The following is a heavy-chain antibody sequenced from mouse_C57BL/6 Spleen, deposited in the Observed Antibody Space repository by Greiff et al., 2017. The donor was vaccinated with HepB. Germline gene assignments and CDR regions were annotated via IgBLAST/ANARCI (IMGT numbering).Heavy chain of an antibody. CDR1: GYTFTSYD. J-gene: IGHJ4*01. CDR2: IYPRDGST. CDR3: ARAMDY. V-gene: IGHV1-85*01. Sequence: QVQLQQSGPELVKPGASVKLSCKASGYTFTSYDINWVKQRPGQGLEWIGWIYPRDGSTTYNEKFKGKATLTVDTSSSTAYMELHSLTSEDSAVYFCARAMDYWGQGTSVTVSS.